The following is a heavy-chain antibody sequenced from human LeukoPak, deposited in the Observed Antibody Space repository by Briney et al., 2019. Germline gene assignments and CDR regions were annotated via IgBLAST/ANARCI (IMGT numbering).Heavy chain of an antibody. CDR1: GFTVSSNY. CDR3: ASGYYDSKDYYGMDV. V-gene: IGHV3-53*01. CDR2: IYSGGST. Sequence: GGSLRLSCAASGFTVSSNYMSWVRQAPGKGLEWVSVIYSGGSTYYADSVKGRFTISRDNSKNTLYLQMNSLRAEDTAVYYCASGYYDSKDYYGMDVWGQGTTVTVSS. J-gene: IGHJ6*02. D-gene: IGHD3-22*01.